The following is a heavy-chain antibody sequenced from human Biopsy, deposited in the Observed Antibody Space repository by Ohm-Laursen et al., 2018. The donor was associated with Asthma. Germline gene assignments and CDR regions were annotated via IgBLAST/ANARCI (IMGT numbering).Heavy chain of an antibody. D-gene: IGHD1-20*01. CDR3: AKGKYKWNDGYYGLDV. CDR2: ISFDGSNE. V-gene: IGHV3-30*18. Sequence: SLRLSCAASRFTYEMHWVRQAPGKGLEWVAVISFDGSNEDYADSVKGRFTISRDNSKNTLYLEVTSLRAEDTAVYYCAKGKYKWNDGYYGLDVWGQGTTVTVS. CDR1: RFTYE. J-gene: IGHJ6*02.